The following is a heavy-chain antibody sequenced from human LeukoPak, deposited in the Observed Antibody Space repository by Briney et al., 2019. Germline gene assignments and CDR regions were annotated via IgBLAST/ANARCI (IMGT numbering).Heavy chain of an antibody. CDR2: TVSEIDGGTT. CDR1: GFTFNYAW. D-gene: IGHD1-7*01. CDR3: TADEDWNYARKDV. V-gene: IGHV3-15*04. J-gene: IGHJ6*02. Sequence: GGSLRLSCAASGFTFNYAWMSWVRQVPGKGLEWVGQTVSEIDGGTTDYATPVKGRFTISRDDSKSTLYLQMNSLKIEDTAVYYCTADEDWNYARKDVWGQGATVIVSS.